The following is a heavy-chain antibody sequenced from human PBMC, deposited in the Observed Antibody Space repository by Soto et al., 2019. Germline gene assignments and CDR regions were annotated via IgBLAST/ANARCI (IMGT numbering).Heavy chain of an antibody. CDR2: INAGNGNT. CDR1: GYTFTSYA. CDR3: AGGDSGSYYIFDY. V-gene: IGHV1-3*01. Sequence: QVQLVQSGAEVNKPGASVKVSCKASGYTFTSYAMHWVRQAPGQRLEWMAWINAGNGNTKYSQKFQGRVTITRDTSTSTAYMGLSSLRSEDTAVYYCAGGDSGSYYIFDYWGQGSLVTVSS. J-gene: IGHJ4*02. D-gene: IGHD1-26*01.